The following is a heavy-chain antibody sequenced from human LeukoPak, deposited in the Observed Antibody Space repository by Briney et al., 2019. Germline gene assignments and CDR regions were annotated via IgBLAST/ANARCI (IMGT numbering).Heavy chain of an antibody. Sequence: SETLSLTCAVYGGSFSGYYWSWIRQPPGKGLEWIGEINHSGSTNYNPSLKSRVTISVDTSKNQFSLKLSSVTAADRAVYYCARGGGSGYYFYYYYMDVWGKGTTVTVSS. CDR1: GGSFSGYY. D-gene: IGHD3-22*01. V-gene: IGHV4-34*01. CDR2: INHSGST. J-gene: IGHJ6*03. CDR3: ARGGGSGYYFYYYYMDV.